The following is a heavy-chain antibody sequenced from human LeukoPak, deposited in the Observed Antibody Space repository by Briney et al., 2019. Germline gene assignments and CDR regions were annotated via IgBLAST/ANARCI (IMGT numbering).Heavy chain of an antibody. V-gene: IGHV1-2*06. CDR2: INPNSGGT. D-gene: IGHD5-18*01. CDR1: GYTFTGYY. J-gene: IGHJ4*02. CDR3: ASLPGSRRYGTPELGY. Sequence: ASVKVPCKASGYTFTGYYMHWVRQAPGQGLEWMGRINPNSGGTNYAQKFQGRVTMTRDTSISTAYMELSRLRSDDTAVYYCASLPGSRRYGTPELGYWGQGTLVTVSS.